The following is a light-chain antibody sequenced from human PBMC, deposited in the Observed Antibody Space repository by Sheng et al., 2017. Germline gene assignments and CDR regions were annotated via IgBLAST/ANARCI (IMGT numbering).Light chain of an antibody. CDR2: DDS. CDR1: KIGSQS. Sequence: SYVLTQPPSVSVAPGQTARITCGGNKIGSQSVHWYQQKPGQAPVVVVSDDSDRPSGIPERFSGSNSGNTATLTISRVAAGDEADYYCQVWDESSDHWVFGGGDQADRP. V-gene: IGLV3-21*02. J-gene: IGLJ3*02. CDR3: QVWDESSDHWV.